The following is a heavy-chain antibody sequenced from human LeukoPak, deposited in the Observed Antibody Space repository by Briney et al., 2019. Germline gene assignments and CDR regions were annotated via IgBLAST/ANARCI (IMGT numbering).Heavy chain of an antibody. CDR1: GGSFSSSSYY. CDR2: IYYSGST. Sequence: PSETLSLTCTVSGGSFSSSSYYWGWHRQPPGKGLEWVGSIYYSGSTYYNPSLKSRVTISVDTSKNQFSLKLSSVTAADTAVYYCARQRTYYDFWSGYYPSTDFDYWGQGTLVTVSS. J-gene: IGHJ4*02. CDR3: ARQRTYYDFWSGYYPSTDFDY. V-gene: IGHV4-39*01. D-gene: IGHD3-3*01.